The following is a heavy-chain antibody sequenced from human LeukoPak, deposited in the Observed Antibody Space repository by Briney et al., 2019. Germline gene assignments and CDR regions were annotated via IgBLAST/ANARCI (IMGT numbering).Heavy chain of an antibody. J-gene: IGHJ4*02. D-gene: IGHD6-13*01. CDR3: AKGTSYASSWYSPNDY. V-gene: IGHV1-8*01. CDR2: MNPNSGNT. CDR1: GYTFTSYD. Sequence: ASVKVSCKASGYTFTSYDINWVRQATGQGLEWMGWMNPNSGNTGYAQKFQGRVTMTRNTSISTAYMELSSLRAEDTAFYYCAKGTSYASSWYSPNDYWGQGTLVTVSS.